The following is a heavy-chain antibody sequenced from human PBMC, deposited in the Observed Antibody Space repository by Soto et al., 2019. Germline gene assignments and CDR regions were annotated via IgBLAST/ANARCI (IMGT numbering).Heavy chain of an antibody. Sequence: ASVKVSCKASGYTFTSYDINWVRQATGQGLEWMGWMNPSSGNTGYAQKFQGRVTMTRNTSISTAYMELSSLRSEDTAVYYCARGHRDCTNGVCSFYYFDYWGQGTLVTVSS. J-gene: IGHJ4*02. CDR1: GYTFTSYD. V-gene: IGHV1-8*01. D-gene: IGHD2-8*01. CDR2: MNPSSGNT. CDR3: ARGHRDCTNGVCSFYYFDY.